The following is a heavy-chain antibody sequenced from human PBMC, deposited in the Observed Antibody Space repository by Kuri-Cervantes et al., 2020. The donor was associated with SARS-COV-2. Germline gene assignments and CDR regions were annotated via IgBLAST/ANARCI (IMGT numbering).Heavy chain of an antibody. CDR1: GFTFSSYG. J-gene: IGHJ4*02. CDR3: AKIPFYDSSGYYSNY. V-gene: IGHV3-30*18. D-gene: IGHD3-22*01. Sequence: LSLTCAASGFTFSSYGMHWVRQAPGKGLEWVAVISYDTRNKYYADSVKGRLTISRDNSKNTLYLQVNSLRAEDTAVYYCAKIPFYDSSGYYSNYWGQGTLVTVSS. CDR2: ISYDTRNK.